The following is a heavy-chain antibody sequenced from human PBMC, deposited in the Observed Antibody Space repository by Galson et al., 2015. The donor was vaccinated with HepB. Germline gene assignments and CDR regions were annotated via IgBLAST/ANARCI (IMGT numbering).Heavy chain of an antibody. Sequence: ETLSLTCAVFGGSLSGYYWSWIRQPPGKGLEWIGEISDSGSTAHNPTLKSRLTLSVDTSKNQFSLNLTSVTAADTAVYYCARAFYGAKGWFDPWGQGTLVTVSS. D-gene: IGHD4-17*01. CDR2: ISDSGST. J-gene: IGHJ5*02. CDR1: GGSLSGYY. CDR3: ARAFYGAKGWFDP. V-gene: IGHV4-34*01.